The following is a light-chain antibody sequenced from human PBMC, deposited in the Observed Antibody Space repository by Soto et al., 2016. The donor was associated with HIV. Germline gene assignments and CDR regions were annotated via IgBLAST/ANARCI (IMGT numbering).Light chain of an antibody. J-gene: IGKJ3*01. CDR2: DAS. CDR3: QQYDDLPLT. V-gene: IGKV1-33*01. CDR1: QDINNY. Sequence: DIQKSQSPSSLSASVGDRVTITCQASQDINNYLNWYQQKPGKAPKLLIYDASNLETGVPSRFSGSGSGTDFTFTVSSLQPEDIATYYCQQYDDLPLTFGPGTKVDIK.